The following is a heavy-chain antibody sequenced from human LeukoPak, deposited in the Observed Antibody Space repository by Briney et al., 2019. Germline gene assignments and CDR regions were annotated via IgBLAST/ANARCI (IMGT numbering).Heavy chain of an antibody. J-gene: IGHJ4*02. D-gene: IGHD1-26*01. CDR2: IKYDASDE. CDR1: GASFSGYA. V-gene: IGHV3-33*01. CDR3: ARGQSVGWEIGVCDF. Sequence: GGSLRLSCAVSGASFSGYAMHWVRQAPGKGLEWVGLIKYDASDEYYADSVKGRFTISRDDSRNTLYLQMTSLRAEDTAVYYCARGQSVGWEIGVCDFWGQGSLVTVAS.